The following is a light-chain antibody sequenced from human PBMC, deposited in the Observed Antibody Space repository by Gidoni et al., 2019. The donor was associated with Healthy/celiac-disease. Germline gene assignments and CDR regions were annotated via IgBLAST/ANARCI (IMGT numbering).Light chain of an antibody. CDR1: QSVSSSY. CDR2: GAS. Sequence: EIVLTQSPGTLSLSPGERATLSCRASQSVSSSYLAWYQQKPGQAPRLLIYGASSRATGIPDRFSGSGSGTDFTLTISRLEPEDFAVYYCQQYGSSRWXXXQGTKLEIK. J-gene: IGKJ2*02. V-gene: IGKV3-20*01. CDR3: QQYGSSRWX.